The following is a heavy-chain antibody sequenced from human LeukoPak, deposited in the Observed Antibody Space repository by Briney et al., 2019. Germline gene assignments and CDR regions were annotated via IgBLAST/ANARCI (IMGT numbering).Heavy chain of an antibody. CDR1: GFTFSSYW. J-gene: IGHJ4*02. CDR2: IKQDGSEK. CDR3: ARDKSPIAAAGGNDY. D-gene: IGHD6-13*01. Sequence: PGGSLRLSCAASGFTFSSYWMSWVRQAPGKGLEWVANIKQDGSEKYYVDSVKGRFTISRDNAKNSLYLQMNSLRAEDTAVYYCARDKSPIAAAGGNDYWGQGTLVTVSS. V-gene: IGHV3-7*01.